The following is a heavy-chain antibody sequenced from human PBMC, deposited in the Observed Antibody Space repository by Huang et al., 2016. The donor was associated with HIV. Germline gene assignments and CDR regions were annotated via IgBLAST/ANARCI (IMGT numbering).Heavy chain of an antibody. J-gene: IGHJ4*02. V-gene: IGHV2-5*02. Sequence: QITLKESGPTLVKPTQTLTLTCTFSGISFSTSGVGVGWVRQPPGKALEWLAHIDWDDDKRYSPSLKSRLTISKDTSENRVVLTMTNVDPGETATYYCAHRRVAAAPFFFDIWGPGVLVIVSS. D-gene: IGHD2-15*01. CDR1: GISFSTSGVG. CDR3: AHRRVAAAPFFFDI. CDR2: IDWDDDK.